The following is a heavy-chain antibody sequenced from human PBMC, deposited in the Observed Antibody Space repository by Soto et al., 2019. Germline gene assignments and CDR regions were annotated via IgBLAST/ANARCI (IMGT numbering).Heavy chain of an antibody. CDR1: GFTFGSHW. V-gene: IGHV3-74*01. J-gene: IGHJ4*02. Sequence: GGSLRLSCAASGFTFGSHWMHWVRQAPGKGLVYVSRISSGGTTTNYAESVKGRFTISRDNARNTLYLQMNSLRVEGTAVYYCARFGTSYDTSGFLYWGQGTPVTVS. D-gene: IGHD3-22*01. CDR3: ARFGTSYDTSGFLY. CDR2: ISSGGTTT.